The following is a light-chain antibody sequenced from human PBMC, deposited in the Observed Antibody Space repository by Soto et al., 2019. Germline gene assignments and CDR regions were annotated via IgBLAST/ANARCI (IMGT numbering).Light chain of an antibody. V-gene: IGKV3-20*01. CDR3: QQYGSSPYT. CDR2: GAS. Sequence: EIVLTQSPGTLSLSPGERATLSCRASQSISSSYLAWYQQKPGQAPRLLIYGASSRATGIPDRFSGTGSGTDFALIINRLEPEDFAVYYCQQYGSSPYTFGLGTKVDIK. CDR1: QSISSSY. J-gene: IGKJ2*01.